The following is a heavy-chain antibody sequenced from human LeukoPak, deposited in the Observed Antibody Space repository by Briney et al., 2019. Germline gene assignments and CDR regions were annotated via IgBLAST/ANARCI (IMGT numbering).Heavy chain of an antibody. Sequence: GKSLKISCKGSGYSFTSYWIGWVRQMPGKGLEWMGIIYPGDSDTRYSPSFQGQVTISADKSTSTAYLQWSSLKASDTAMYYCARTYYDILTGYYLLDYWGQGTLVTVSS. CDR2: IYPGDSDT. V-gene: IGHV5-51*01. CDR1: GYSFTSYW. D-gene: IGHD3-9*01. J-gene: IGHJ4*02. CDR3: ARTYYDILTGYYLLDY.